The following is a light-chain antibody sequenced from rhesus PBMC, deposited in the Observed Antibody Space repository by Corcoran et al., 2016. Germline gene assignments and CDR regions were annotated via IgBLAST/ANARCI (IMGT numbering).Light chain of an antibody. CDR2: AAS. CDR1: QNIYSN. Sequence: DIQMTQSPSALSASVGDRVTISCRASQNIYSNLAWYQQKPGKAPKLLIYAASSLQTGIPSRFSGRGSGTEFTLTISSLQPEDSAAYYCQHYYDNPYSFGQGTKVEIK. J-gene: IGKJ2*01. CDR3: QHYYDNPYS. V-gene: IGKV1S12*01.